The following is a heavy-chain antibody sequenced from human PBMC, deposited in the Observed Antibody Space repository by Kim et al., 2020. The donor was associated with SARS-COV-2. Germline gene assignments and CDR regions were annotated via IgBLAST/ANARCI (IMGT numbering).Heavy chain of an antibody. Sequence: GGSLRLSWAASGFTFSSYAMHWVRQAPGKGLEWVAVISYDGSNKYYADSVKGRFTISRDNSKNTLYLQMNSLRAEDTAVYYCARDRRIVVVPAAMRRYYYYYGMDVWGQGTTVTVSS. CDR1: GFTFSSYA. V-gene: IGHV3-30*04. J-gene: IGHJ6*02. CDR2: ISYDGSNK. D-gene: IGHD2-2*01. CDR3: ARDRRIVVVPAAMRRYYYYYGMDV.